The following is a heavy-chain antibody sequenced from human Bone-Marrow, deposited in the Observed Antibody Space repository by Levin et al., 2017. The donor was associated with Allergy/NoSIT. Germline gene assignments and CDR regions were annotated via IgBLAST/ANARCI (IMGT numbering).Heavy chain of an antibody. CDR2: ISSSGSTI. CDR3: ARDRRTDILNPIDY. V-gene: IGHV3-11*01. CDR1: GFTFSDYY. J-gene: IGHJ4*02. D-gene: IGHD3-9*01. Sequence: GESLKISCAASGFTFSDYYMSWIRQAPGKGLEWVSYISSSGSTIYYADSVKGRFTISRDNAKNSLYLQMNSLRAEDTAVYYCARDRRTDILNPIDYWGQGTLVTVSS.